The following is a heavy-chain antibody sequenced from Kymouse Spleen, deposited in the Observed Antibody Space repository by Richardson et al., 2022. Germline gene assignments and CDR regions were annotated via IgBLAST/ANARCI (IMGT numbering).Heavy chain of an antibody. D-gene: IGHD6-13*01. Sequence: EVQLVESGGGLVKPGGSLRLSCAASGFTFSNAWMSWVRQAPGKGLEWVGRIKSKTDGGTTDYAAPVKGRFTISRDDSKNTLYLQMNSLKTEDTAVYYCTTEGSSSWYYFDYWGQGTLVTVSS. CDR2: IKSKTDGGTT. J-gene: IGHJ4*02. V-gene: IGHV3-15*01. CDR3: TTEGSSSWYYFDY. CDR1: GFTFSNAW.